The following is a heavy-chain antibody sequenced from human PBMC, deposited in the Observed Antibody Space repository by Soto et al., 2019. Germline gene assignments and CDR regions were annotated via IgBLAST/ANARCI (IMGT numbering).Heavy chain of an antibody. V-gene: IGHV1-2*04. Sequence: QVHLVQSGAEVKKPGASVKVSCKASGYSFTANSMHWVRQAPGQGLEWMGWINPNNGGTNYARKFQGWVTMTRDTSISTAYMALPRLKSADTAVYSGAIQRSGVVYWGQGTLVTVSS. CDR2: INPNNGGT. D-gene: IGHD2-15*01. CDR1: GYSFTANS. CDR3: AIQRSGVVY. J-gene: IGHJ4*02.